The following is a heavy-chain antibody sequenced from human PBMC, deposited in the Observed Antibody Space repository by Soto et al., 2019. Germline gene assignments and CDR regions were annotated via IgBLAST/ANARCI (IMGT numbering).Heavy chain of an antibody. CDR3: ARIGPEAAMRWFFDY. CDR2: IRSRPAGGTP. D-gene: IGHD2-2*01. Sequence: GGSLRLSCTTSGFTPGEYALTWVRQAPARGLEWVAFIRSRPAGGTPEYAASVKGRFTMSRDDSTSVAYLQMNSLKTDDTGMYYCARIGPEAAMRWFFDYWGQGTPVTVSS. CDR1: GFTPGEYA. V-gene: IGHV3-49*04. J-gene: IGHJ4*02.